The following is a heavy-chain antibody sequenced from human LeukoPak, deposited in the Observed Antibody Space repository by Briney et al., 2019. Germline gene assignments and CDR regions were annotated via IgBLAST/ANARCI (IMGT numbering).Heavy chain of an antibody. CDR3: ARNWGSLDY. CDR1: GFTLSSYW. V-gene: IGHV3-7*04. D-gene: IGHD7-27*01. Sequence: GGCLRLSCAASGFTLSSYWINWVRQAPGKGLEWVANIKQDGSEKYYVDSVKGRFTISRDNVKNSLYLQMDSLRAEDTAVYYCARNWGSLDYWGQGTLVTVSS. J-gene: IGHJ4*02. CDR2: IKQDGSEK.